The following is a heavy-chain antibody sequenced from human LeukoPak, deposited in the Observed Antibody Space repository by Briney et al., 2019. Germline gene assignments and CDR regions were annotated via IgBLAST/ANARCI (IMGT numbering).Heavy chain of an antibody. J-gene: IGHJ4*02. Sequence: PGGSLRLSCETSEFTFSSYAMSWVRQAPGKGLEWVSAISGSGGSTYYADSVKGRFTISRDNSKNTLYLQMNSLRAEDTAVYYCAKVGQGRPFDYWGQGTLVTVSS. CDR2: ISGSGGST. V-gene: IGHV3-23*01. CDR3: AKVGQGRPFDY. CDR1: EFTFSSYA.